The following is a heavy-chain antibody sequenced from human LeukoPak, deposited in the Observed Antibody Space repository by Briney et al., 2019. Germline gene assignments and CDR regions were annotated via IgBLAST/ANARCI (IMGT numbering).Heavy chain of an antibody. V-gene: IGHV3-21*01. D-gene: IGHD1-7*01. Sequence: GGSLRLSCAASGFTFSSYSMNWVRQAPGKGLEWVSSISSSSSYIYYADSVKGRFTISRDNAKNSLYLQMNSLRAEDTGVYYCARAHNWKYGTFDYWGQGTLVTVSS. J-gene: IGHJ4*02. CDR3: ARAHNWKYGTFDY. CDR2: ISSSSSYI. CDR1: GFTFSSYS.